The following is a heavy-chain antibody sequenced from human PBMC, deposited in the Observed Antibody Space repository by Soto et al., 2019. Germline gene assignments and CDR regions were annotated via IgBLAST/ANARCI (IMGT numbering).Heavy chain of an antibody. CDR3: ARGSAVIPGSSTLVY. J-gene: IGHJ4*02. V-gene: IGHV1-69*01. CDR2: IIPIVGTA. Sequence: QVQLVQSGAEVKKPGSSVKVSCKASGGTFNIYAISWVRQAPGQGLEWMGGIIPIVGTANYAQNFQGRLKIIADEATSTVYMELSRLRSEDTALYFCARGSAVIPGSSTLVYWGQGTLVTVSS. D-gene: IGHD2-2*01. CDR1: GGTFNIYA.